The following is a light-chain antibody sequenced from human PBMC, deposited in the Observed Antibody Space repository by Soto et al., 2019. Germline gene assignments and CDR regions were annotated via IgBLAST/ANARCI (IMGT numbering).Light chain of an antibody. CDR2: DAS. Sequence: EIVLTQSPATLSLSPGERATLSCRASQSISSSLAWYQQKPGQAPRLLIYDASNRATGIPARFSGSGSGTDFTLTISSLEPEDFAVYYCQQRNSWPLTFGPGTKVEIK. CDR1: QSISSS. V-gene: IGKV3-11*01. CDR3: QQRNSWPLT. J-gene: IGKJ3*01.